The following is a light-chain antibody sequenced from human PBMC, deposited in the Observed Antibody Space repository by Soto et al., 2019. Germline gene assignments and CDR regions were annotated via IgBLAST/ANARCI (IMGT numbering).Light chain of an antibody. CDR1: QSVNSDY. V-gene: IGKV3-20*01. CDR2: GAS. Sequence: EIMLTQSPGTLSLSPGERATLSCRATQSVNSDYLAWYQQRPGQAPRLLMHGASSRATGIPDRFSGSGSGADFTLTISRLEPEDFAVYYCYHYAYSQFAFGPGTKVDIK. J-gene: IGKJ3*01. CDR3: YHYAYSQFA.